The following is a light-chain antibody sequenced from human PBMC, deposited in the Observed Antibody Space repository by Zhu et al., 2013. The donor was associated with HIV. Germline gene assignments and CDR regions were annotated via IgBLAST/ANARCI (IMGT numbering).Light chain of an antibody. CDR1: QRITSW. V-gene: IGKV1-5*01. CDR2: DAS. CDR3: QQYNSYCT. J-gene: IGKJ1*01. Sequence: DIQMTQSPSTLSASVGDRVTITCRASQRITSWLAWYQQKPGKAPKLLIYDASSLEGGVPSRFSGSGSGTDFTLTISSLQPDDFATYYCQQYNSYCTFGQGTKVEIK.